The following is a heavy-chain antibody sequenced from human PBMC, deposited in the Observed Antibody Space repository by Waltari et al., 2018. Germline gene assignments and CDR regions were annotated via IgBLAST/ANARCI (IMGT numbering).Heavy chain of an antibody. V-gene: IGHV3-49*03. Sequence: EVQLVESGGRLLQPGRSLRLSCTGSGFIFGDGAMSWFRQAPGKGLEWVGFVRSQAYGGTADYAASVKGRFSISRDDYRNVAYLQMNSLKIEDTAMYYCSRESRPYDLNRDYWGQGTLVTVSS. CDR3: SRESRPYDLNRDY. J-gene: IGHJ4*02. CDR1: GFIFGDGA. D-gene: IGHD3-16*01. CDR2: VRSQAYGGTA.